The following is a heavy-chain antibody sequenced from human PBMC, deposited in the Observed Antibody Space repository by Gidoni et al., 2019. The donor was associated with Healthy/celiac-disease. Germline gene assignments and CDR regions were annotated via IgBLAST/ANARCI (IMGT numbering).Heavy chain of an antibody. J-gene: IGHJ4*02. CDR1: GFTFSNYH. CDR2: ITSRSSYM. CDR3: AREGGYDSSGYYNY. D-gene: IGHD3-22*01. V-gene: IGHV3-21*01. Sequence: EVQLVESGGGLVKPGGSLRLSCAASGFTFSNYHVNWVRQAPGKGREWVSSITSRSSYMYYADSVKGRFTISRDNAKNALYLQMNSLRAEDTAVYYCAREGGYDSSGYYNYWGQGTLVTVSS.